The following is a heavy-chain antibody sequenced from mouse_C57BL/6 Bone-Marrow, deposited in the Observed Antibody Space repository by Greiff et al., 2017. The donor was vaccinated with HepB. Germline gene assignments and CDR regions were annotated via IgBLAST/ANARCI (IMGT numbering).Heavy chain of an antibody. Sequence: EVKLVESGGGLVKPGGSLKLSCAASGFTFSSYAMSWVRQTPEKRLEWVATISDGGSYTYYPDNVKGRFTISRDNAKNNLYLQMSHLKSEDTAMYYCARDRRVHWDVGYFDVWGTGTTVTVSS. V-gene: IGHV5-4*01. J-gene: IGHJ1*03. CDR3: ARDRRVHWDVGYFDV. CDR2: ISDGGSYT. CDR1: GFTFSSYA. D-gene: IGHD4-1*01.